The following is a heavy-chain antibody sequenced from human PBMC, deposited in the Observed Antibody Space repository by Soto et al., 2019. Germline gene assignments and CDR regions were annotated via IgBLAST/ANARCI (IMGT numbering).Heavy chain of an antibody. D-gene: IGHD6-6*01. V-gene: IGHV3-23*01. CDR3: AKEGSSSLYYFDY. J-gene: IGHJ4*02. CDR2: ISGSGGST. Sequence: EVHLLESGGGLVQPGGSLRLSCAASGFTFSSYAMSWVRQAPGKGLEWVSTISGSGGSTYYADSVKGRFTISRDNSKNTLYLQMNSPRGEDTAVYYCAKEGSSSLYYFDYWGQGTLVTVSS. CDR1: GFTFSSYA.